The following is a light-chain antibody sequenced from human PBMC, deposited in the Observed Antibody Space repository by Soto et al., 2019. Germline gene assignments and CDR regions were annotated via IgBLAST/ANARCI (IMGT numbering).Light chain of an antibody. J-gene: IGKJ1*01. CDR1: QSIGTY. Sequence: IQMTQSPSSLSASVGDRVTITCRASQSIGTYLHWYHHKPGTAPMLLIYAASNLQSGVPSRFSGSRSGPDFTLTISRLQPEDFATDYCQQRYSSPPTFGQGTKVDIK. V-gene: IGKV1-39*01. CDR2: AAS. CDR3: QQRYSSPPT.